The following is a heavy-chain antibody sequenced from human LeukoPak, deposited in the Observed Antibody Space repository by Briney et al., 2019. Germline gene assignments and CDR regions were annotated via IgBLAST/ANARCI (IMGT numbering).Heavy chain of an antibody. J-gene: IGHJ4*02. Sequence: SVKVSCKASGGTFISYAISWVRQAPGQGLEWMGGIIPIFGTANYAQKFQGRVTITADESTSTAYMELSSLRSEDTAVYYCARVGQQLVLLPFLDYWGQGTLVTVSS. CDR3: ARVGQQLVLLPFLDY. CDR1: GGTFISYA. CDR2: IIPIFGTA. V-gene: IGHV1-69*13. D-gene: IGHD6-13*01.